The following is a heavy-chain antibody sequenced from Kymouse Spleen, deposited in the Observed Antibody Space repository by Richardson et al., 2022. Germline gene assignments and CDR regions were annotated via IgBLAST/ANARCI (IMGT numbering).Heavy chain of an antibody. CDR3: ARDGPHFWRVMGYYYYGMDV. Sequence: QVQLVESGGGVVQPGRSLRLSCAASGFTFSSYGMHWVRQAPGKGLEWVAVIWYDGSNKYYADSVKGRFTISRDNSKNTLYLQMNSLRAEDTAVYYCARDGPHFWRVMGYYYYGMDVWGQGTTVTVSS. CDR1: GFTFSSYG. CDR2: IWYDGSNK. J-gene: IGHJ6*02. V-gene: IGHV3-33*01. D-gene: IGHD3-3*01.